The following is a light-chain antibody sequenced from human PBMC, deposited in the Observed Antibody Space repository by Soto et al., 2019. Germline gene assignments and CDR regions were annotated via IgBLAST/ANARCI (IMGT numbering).Light chain of an antibody. CDR1: QSISTY. V-gene: IGKV1-5*03. Sequence: DIQMTQSASTLSASVGDRVAITCRASQSISTYLAWYQQKPGKAPKVLIYKASSLESGVPSRFSGSGSGAEFTLTISSLQPDDFATYYCQQYNTYSRTFGQGTKVDIK. CDR2: KAS. CDR3: QQYNTYSRT. J-gene: IGKJ1*01.